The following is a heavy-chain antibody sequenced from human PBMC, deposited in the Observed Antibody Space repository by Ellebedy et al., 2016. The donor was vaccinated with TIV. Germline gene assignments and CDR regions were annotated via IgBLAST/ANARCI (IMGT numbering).Heavy chain of an antibody. V-gene: IGHV4-4*02. CDR1: GASISSNNW. D-gene: IGHD3-9*01. Sequence: SETLSLXXAVSGASISSNNWWRWVRQPPGNGLEWIGDLFHTGRTNYNPSLKSRVTISVEKSKNQFSLVLRPVTAADTAIYYCARILTAYYNQYYDGMGVWGQGTTVTVSS. CDR3: ARILTAYYNQYYDGMGV. CDR2: LFHTGRT. J-gene: IGHJ6*02.